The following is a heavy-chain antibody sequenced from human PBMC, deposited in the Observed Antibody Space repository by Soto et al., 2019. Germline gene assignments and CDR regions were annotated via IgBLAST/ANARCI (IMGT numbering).Heavy chain of an antibody. D-gene: IGHD5-12*01. CDR1: GFSLTTSGVG. CDR2: IYWDGDK. J-gene: IGHJ4*02. CDR3: VQTHKWLKFDY. Sequence: QITLKESGPTLVKPTQTLTLTCTFSGFSLTTSGVGVGWIRQPPGKALEWLALIYWDGDKRCSPSLKSRLTIMKDTSKNQVVLIMTNMDPVDTAKYYCVQTHKWLKFDYWGQGTLVTVSS. V-gene: IGHV2-5*02.